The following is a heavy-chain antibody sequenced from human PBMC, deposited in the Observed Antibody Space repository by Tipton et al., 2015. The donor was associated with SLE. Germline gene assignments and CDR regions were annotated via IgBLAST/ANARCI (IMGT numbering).Heavy chain of an antibody. CDR1: GSSISSGYY. V-gene: IGHV4-38-2*01. D-gene: IGHD3-16*02. Sequence: TLSLTCAVSGSSISSGYYWGWIRPPPGKGLEWMGSIDHRGSTYYNPSLKSRVTISVDTSKNQFSLKMSSVTAADTAVYYCARVKDYIWGSYPLGTFDVWGQGTMVTVSS. J-gene: IGHJ3*01. CDR3: ARVKDYIWGSYPLGTFDV. CDR2: IDHRGST.